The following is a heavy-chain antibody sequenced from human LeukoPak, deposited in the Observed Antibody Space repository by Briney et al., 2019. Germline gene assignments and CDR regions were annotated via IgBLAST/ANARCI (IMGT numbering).Heavy chain of an antibody. D-gene: IGHD6-19*01. CDR3: ARGSIRGSGWTRVLYYFDY. CDR2: INHSGST. CDR1: GGSFSGYY. Sequence: SETLSLTCAVYGGSFSGYYWSWIRQPPGKGLEWVGEINHSGSTNYNPSLKSRVTISVDTSKNQFSLKLSSVTAADTAVYYCARGSIRGSGWTRVLYYFDYWGQGTLVTVSS. V-gene: IGHV4-34*01. J-gene: IGHJ4*02.